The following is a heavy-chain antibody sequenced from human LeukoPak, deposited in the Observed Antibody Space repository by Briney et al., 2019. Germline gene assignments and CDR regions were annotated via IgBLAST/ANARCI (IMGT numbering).Heavy chain of an antibody. V-gene: IGHV3-30-3*01. CDR3: ARDGRYGDYGDAFDI. CDR1: GFSFSSYA. J-gene: IGHJ3*02. Sequence: GGSLRLSCAASGFSFSSYAMHWVRQAPGKGLGWMAVISYDGSNNYYADSVKGRFTFSRDNSKNTLYVEVNSLRPEDTAVYYCARDGRYGDYGDAFDIWGQGTMVTVSS. CDR2: ISYDGSNN. D-gene: IGHD4-17*01.